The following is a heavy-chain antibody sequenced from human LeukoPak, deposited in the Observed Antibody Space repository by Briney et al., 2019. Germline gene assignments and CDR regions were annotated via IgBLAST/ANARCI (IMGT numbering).Heavy chain of an antibody. CDR3: ARDRCSSTSCYVGNNWFDP. Sequence: ASVKVSCKASGYTFTSYGISWVRQAPGQGLEWMGWISAYNGNTTYAQKLQGRVTMTTDTSTSTAYMELRSLRSDDTAVYYRARDRCSSTSCYVGNNWFDPWGQGTLVTVSS. CDR2: ISAYNGNT. D-gene: IGHD2-2*01. J-gene: IGHJ5*02. CDR1: GYTFTSYG. V-gene: IGHV1-18*01.